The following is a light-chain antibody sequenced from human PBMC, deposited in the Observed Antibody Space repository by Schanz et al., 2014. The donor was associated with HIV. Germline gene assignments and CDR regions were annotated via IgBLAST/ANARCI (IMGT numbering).Light chain of an antibody. CDR3: ATWDITLNGPV. CDR2: EVS. J-gene: IGLJ2*01. CDR1: SSDVGSYDL. Sequence: QSALTQPASVSGSPGQSITISCTGTSSDVGSYDLVSWYQQHPGRAPKLLISEVSKRPSGVSSRFSGSKSGNTASLTISGLQAEDEADYYCATWDITLNGPVFGGGTKLTVL. V-gene: IGLV2-23*02.